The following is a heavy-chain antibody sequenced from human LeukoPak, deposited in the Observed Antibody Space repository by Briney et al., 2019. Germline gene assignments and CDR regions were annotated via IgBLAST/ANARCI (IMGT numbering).Heavy chain of an antibody. D-gene: IGHD5-18*01. Sequence: GSLRLSCAASGFTFSYYDMSWVRQAPGKGLEWVAGIFGSGGSPHYADSVKGRFTISRDNSRNTVYLQINSLRADDTAVYYRGKTTVGYSSGQKPAWPVDYWGQGTLVTVSS. CDR2: IFGSGGSP. CDR3: GKTTVGYSSGQKPAWPVDY. V-gene: IGHV3-23*01. CDR1: GFTFSYYD. J-gene: IGHJ4*02.